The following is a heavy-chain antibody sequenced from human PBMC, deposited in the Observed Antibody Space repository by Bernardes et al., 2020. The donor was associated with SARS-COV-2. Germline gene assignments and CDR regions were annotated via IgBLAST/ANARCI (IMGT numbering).Heavy chain of an antibody. CDR1: GFSFNNYG. V-gene: IGHV3-30*18. D-gene: IGHD1-26*01. CDR3: VKRSGIFELWDGSFDY. Sequence: GGSMRLSCAASGFSFNNYGMHWVRQAPGKGLEWVAFISYEGSKKYYLDSLKGRFTVSRDYSKDTLYLQMNSLTEEDTAVYYCVKRSGIFELWDGSFDYWGQRTLVTVSS. J-gene: IGHJ4*02. CDR2: ISYEGSKK.